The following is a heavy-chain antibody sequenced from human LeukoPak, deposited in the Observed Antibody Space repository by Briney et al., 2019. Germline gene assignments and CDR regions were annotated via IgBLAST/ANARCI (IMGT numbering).Heavy chain of an antibody. CDR2: IWYDGSNK. CDR3: ARDIRAVGATLYFDY. CDR1: GFTFSSYA. D-gene: IGHD1-26*01. Sequence: GGSLRLSCAASGFTFSSYAMHWVRQAPGKGLEWVAVIWYDGSNKYYADSVKGRFTISRDNSKNTLYLQMNSLRAEDTAVYYCARDIRAVGATLYFDYWGQGALVTVSS. J-gene: IGHJ4*02. V-gene: IGHV3-33*08.